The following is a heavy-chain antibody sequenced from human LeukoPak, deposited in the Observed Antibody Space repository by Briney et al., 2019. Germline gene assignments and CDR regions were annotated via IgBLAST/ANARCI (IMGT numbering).Heavy chain of an antibody. J-gene: IGHJ4*02. CDR2: IYHSGGT. CDR1: GGSINDAS. V-gene: IGHV4-59*01. D-gene: IGHD3-10*01. Sequence: PSETLSLTCTVSGGSINDASWNWIRKPPGQGLEWIGYIYHSGGTNYNPSLKSRVTISLDTSKNQLSLKLSSVTAADTAVYYCARVGTYYRSLDSWGQGTLVTASS. CDR3: ARVGTYYRSLDS.